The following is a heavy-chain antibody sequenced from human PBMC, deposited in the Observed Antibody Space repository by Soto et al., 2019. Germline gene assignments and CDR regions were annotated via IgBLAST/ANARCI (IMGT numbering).Heavy chain of an antibody. J-gene: IGHJ6*02. CDR3: ARTTQGGNMDV. CDR2: IHYSGNT. Sequence: QVHLQESGPGLVKPSETLSLTCTVSGGSISGYYWSWFRQPPGKGLEWIAYIHYSGNTKYNPSLKSRVSMSKDTSKNQFSLKLSSVTAADTAVYYCARTTQGGNMDVWGQGATVTVSS. V-gene: IGHV4-59*01. D-gene: IGHD1-26*01. CDR1: GGSISGYY.